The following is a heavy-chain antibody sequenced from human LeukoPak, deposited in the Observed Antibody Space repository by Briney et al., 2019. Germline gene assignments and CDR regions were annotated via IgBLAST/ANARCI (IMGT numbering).Heavy chain of an antibody. V-gene: IGHV3-74*01. D-gene: IGHD4-17*01. CDR2: VNSDGSST. CDR1: GFTFSSFW. J-gene: IGHJ4*02. CDR3: ARGGYGSIDY. Sequence: GGSLRLSCAASGFTFSSFWMHWVRQAPGKGLVWVSYVNSDGSSTTYADSVKGRFTISRDNAKNTLYLQMNSLRAEDTAVYYCARGGYGSIDYWGQGTLVTVSS.